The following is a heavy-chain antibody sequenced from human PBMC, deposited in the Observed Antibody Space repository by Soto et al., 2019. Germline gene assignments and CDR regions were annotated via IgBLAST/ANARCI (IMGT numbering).Heavy chain of an antibody. J-gene: IGHJ4*02. CDR2: IYRTGST. CDR3: ASRDPGTSVDY. V-gene: IGHV4-4*02. Sequence: SETLSLTCAVSGGSFTSNNWWTWVRQPPGQGLEWIGEIYRTGSTNYNQSLKSRVTISLDKSENQVSLKVTSLTAADTAVYYCASRDPGTSVDYWGQGTLVTVSS. D-gene: IGHD1-7*01. CDR1: GGSFTSNNW.